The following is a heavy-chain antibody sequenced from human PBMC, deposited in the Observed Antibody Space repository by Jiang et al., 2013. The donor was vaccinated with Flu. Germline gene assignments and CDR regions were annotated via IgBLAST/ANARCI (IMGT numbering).Heavy chain of an antibody. V-gene: IGHV4-39*01. CDR3: ARHSPLYYYGMDV. Sequence: GSGLVKPSETLSLICTVSGGSISTTNYYWGWIRQPPGKGLEWIGSIYYSGSTYYNPSLKSRVTISVDTSKNQFSLTLSSVTAADTAVYYCARHSPLYYYGMDVWGQGTTVTVSS. CDR1: GGSISTTNYY. J-gene: IGHJ6*02. CDR2: IYYSGST.